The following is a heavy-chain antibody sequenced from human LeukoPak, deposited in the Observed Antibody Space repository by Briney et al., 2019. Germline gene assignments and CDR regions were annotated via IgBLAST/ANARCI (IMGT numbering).Heavy chain of an antibody. J-gene: IGHJ5*02. D-gene: IGHD3-3*01. Sequence: ASVKVSCKASGYTFTGYYMHWVRQAPGQGLEWMGWINPNSGGTNYAQKFQGRVTMTRDTSISTAYMELSRLRSDDTAVYYCARDSAAIFGVAVANWFDPWGQGTLVTVSS. CDR3: ARDSAAIFGVAVANWFDP. V-gene: IGHV1-2*02. CDR1: GYTFTGYY. CDR2: INPNSGGT.